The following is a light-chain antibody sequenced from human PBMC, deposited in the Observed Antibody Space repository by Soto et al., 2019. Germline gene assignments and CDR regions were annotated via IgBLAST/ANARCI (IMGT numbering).Light chain of an antibody. J-gene: IGLJ1*01. Sequence: QSVLTQPPSVSGAPGQRVTISXTGSSPNIGAGYDVHWYQQFPGTAPKLLIYGNSNRPSGVPDRFSGSKSGTSASLAITGLQAEDDCQFYDSSLSYVFGTGTKVTVL. CDR1: SPNIGAGYD. CDR2: GNS. CDR3: QFYDSSLSYV. V-gene: IGLV1-40*01.